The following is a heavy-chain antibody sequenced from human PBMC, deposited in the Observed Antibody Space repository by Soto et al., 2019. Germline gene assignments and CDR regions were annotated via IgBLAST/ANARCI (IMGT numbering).Heavy chain of an antibody. J-gene: IGHJ3*02. Sequence: EVQLVESGGGLVQPGGSLRLSCAASGFTFSSYSMNWVRQAPGKVLEWVSYISSSSSTIYYADSVKGRFTISRDNAKNALYLQMNSLRYEDTAVYYCAIGQSGSYYFHAFDIWFEGTMVTVS. CDR3: AIGQSGSYYFHAFDI. V-gene: IGHV3-48*02. CDR1: GFTFSSYS. CDR2: ISSSSSTI. D-gene: IGHD1-26*01.